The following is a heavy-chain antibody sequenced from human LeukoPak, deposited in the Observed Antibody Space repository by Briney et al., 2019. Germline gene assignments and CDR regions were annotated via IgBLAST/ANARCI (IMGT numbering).Heavy chain of an antibody. CDR2: IYYSGST. Sequence: SETLSLTCTVSGGSISSGGYYWSWIRQHPGTGLEWIGYIYYSGSTYYNPSLKSRVTISVDTSKNQFSLRLSSVTAADTAVYYCARDRGLELGHAFDIWGQGTMVTVSS. CDR1: GGSISSGGYY. D-gene: IGHD1-26*01. CDR3: ARDRGLELGHAFDI. V-gene: IGHV4-31*03. J-gene: IGHJ3*02.